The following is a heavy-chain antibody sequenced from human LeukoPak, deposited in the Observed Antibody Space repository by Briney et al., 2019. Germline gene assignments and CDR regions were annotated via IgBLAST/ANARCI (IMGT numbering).Heavy chain of an antibody. CDR2: IYTSGST. CDR3: ARDQNGSSWFLTDYYYYGMDV. J-gene: IGHJ6*02. V-gene: IGHV4-4*07. Sequence: SETLSLTCTVSGGSISSYYWSWIRQPAGKGLEWIGRIYTSGSTNYSPSLKSRVTMSVDTSKNQFSLKLSSVTAADTAVYYCARDQNGSSWFLTDYYYYGMDVWGQGTTVTVPS. D-gene: IGHD6-13*01. CDR1: GGSISSYY.